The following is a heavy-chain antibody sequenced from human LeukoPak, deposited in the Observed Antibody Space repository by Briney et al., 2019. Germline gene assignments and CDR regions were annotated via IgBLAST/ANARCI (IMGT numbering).Heavy chain of an antibody. J-gene: IGHJ4*02. Sequence: GGSLRLSCAASGLTFSSYWMTWVRQAPGKGLEGVATIKYDGSETYYVDSVRGRFSISRDNAKNSLYLQMNSLRAEDTAVYYCARDSTLSNYWGQGTLVTVSS. D-gene: IGHD3-16*01. CDR2: IKYDGSET. CDR1: GLTFSSYW. CDR3: ARDSTLSNY. V-gene: IGHV3-7*04.